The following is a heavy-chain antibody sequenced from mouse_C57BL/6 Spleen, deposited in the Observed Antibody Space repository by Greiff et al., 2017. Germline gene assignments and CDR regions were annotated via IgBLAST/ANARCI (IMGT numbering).Heavy chain of an antibody. CDR2: IYPGDGDT. J-gene: IGHJ2*01. Sequence: QVQLQQSGPELVKPGASVKISCKASGYAFSSSWMNWVKQRPGKGLEWIGRIYPGDGDTNYNGKFKGKATLTADKSSSTAYMQLSSLTSEDSAVYTCESEGWGYYGDYDDFDDRGKGTTLTAAS. V-gene: IGHV1-82*01. CDR3: ESEGWGYYGDYDDFDD. CDR1: GYAFSSSW. D-gene: IGHD2-13*01.